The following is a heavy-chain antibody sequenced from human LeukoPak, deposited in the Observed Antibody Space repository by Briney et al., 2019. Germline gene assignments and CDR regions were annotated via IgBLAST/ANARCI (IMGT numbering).Heavy chain of an antibody. CDR3: ARDLLAARLGNGYYYMDV. CDR1: GYTLTSYG. CDR2: ISAYNGNT. V-gene: IGHV1-18*01. D-gene: IGHD6-6*01. Sequence: ASVKVSCKASGYTLTSYGISWVRRAPGQGLEWMGWISAYNGNTNYAQKLQGRVTMTTDTSTSTAYMELRSLRSDDTAVYYCARDLLAARLGNGYYYMDVWGKGTTVTVSS. J-gene: IGHJ6*03.